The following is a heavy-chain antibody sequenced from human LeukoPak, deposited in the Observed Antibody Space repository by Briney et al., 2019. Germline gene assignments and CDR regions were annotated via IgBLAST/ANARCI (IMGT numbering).Heavy chain of an antibody. V-gene: IGHV1-46*01. CDR1: GYTFTSYY. CDR3: ARGRGIAAAGTFGY. D-gene: IGHD6-13*01. CDR2: INPSGGST. J-gene: IGHJ4*02. Sequence: ASVKVSCKASGYTFTSYYMHWVRQAPGQGLEWMGIINPSGGSTSYAQKFQGRVTMTRNTSISTAYMELSSLRSEDTAVYYCARGRGIAAAGTFGYWGQGTLGTVSS.